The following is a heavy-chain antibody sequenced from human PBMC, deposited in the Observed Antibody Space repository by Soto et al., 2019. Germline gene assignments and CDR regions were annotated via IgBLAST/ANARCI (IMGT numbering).Heavy chain of an antibody. CDR1: GYTFTGYY. D-gene: IGHD3-10*01. V-gene: IGHV1-2*02. CDR3: ARDLIWFGELLYPDLPDY. J-gene: IGHJ4*02. CDR2: INPNSGGT. Sequence: QVQLVQSGAEVKKPGASVKVSCKASGYTFTGYYMHWVRQAPGQGLEWMGWINPNSGGTNYAQKFQGRVTMTRDTSISTAYMELSRLRSDDTAVYYCARDLIWFGELLYPDLPDYWGQGTLVTVSS.